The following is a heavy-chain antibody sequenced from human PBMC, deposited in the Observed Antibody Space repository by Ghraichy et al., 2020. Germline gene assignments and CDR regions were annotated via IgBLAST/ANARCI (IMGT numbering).Heavy chain of an antibody. CDR3: AKIGCTNGVCYSYYYYGMDV. D-gene: IGHD2-8*01. J-gene: IGHJ6*02. Sequence: GALRLSCAASGFTFSSYAMSWVRQAPGKGLEWVSAISGSGGSTYYADSVKGRFTISRDNSKNTLYLQMNSLRAEDTAVYYCAKIGCTNGVCYSYYYYGMDVWGQGTTVTVSS. V-gene: IGHV3-23*01. CDR1: GFTFSSYA. CDR2: ISGSGGST.